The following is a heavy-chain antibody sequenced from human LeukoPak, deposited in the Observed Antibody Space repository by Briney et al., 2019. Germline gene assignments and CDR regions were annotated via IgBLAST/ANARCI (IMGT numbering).Heavy chain of an antibody. CDR1: GFTFSSCG. CDR3: AAKGYSYGNNAFDI. CDR2: ISYDGSNK. D-gene: IGHD5-18*01. J-gene: IGHJ3*02. Sequence: GRSLRLSCAASGFTFSSCGMHWVRQAPGKGLEWVAVISYDGSNKFYADSVTGRFTISRDNSKNTLYLQMNSLRAEDTAVYYCAAKGYSYGNNAFDIWGQGTMVSVSS. V-gene: IGHV3-30*03.